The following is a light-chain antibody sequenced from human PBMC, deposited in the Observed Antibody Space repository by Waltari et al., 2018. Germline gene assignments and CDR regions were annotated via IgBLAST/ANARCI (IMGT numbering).Light chain of an antibody. CDR2: AAS. CDR3: QQSYSTPYT. Sequence: DIQMTQSPSSLSASVGDRVTITCRASQSINSYLNWYQQKPGKAPKLLIYAASSLQSGVPSRFSGSNSGTDFTLSISSLQPEDFATYYCQQSYSTPYTFGQGTKLEIK. V-gene: IGKV1-39*01. J-gene: IGKJ2*01. CDR1: QSINSY.